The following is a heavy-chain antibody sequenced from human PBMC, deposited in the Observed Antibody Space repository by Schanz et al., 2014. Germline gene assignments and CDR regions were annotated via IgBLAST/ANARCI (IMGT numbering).Heavy chain of an antibody. J-gene: IGHJ6*02. D-gene: IGHD6-6*01. CDR3: AKIWKGHPIEVRPGWSDGMDV. CDR2: ITYDGSNK. Sequence: QVQLVESGGGVVQPGNSLRLSCAASGFIFSGYAMIWVRQAPGKGLEWVAVITYDGSNKYYADSVKGRFTISKHNSKNTLYLQMNSLRAEDTAVYYCAKIWKGHPIEVRPGWSDGMDVWGQGTTVTVSS. CDR1: GFIFSGYA. V-gene: IGHV3-30*04.